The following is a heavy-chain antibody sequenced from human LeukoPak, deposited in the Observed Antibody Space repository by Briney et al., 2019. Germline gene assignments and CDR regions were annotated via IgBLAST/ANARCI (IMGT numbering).Heavy chain of an antibody. V-gene: IGHV1-69*13. Sequence: SVNVSCKASGGTFSSYAITWVRQAPGQGLEWMGGIIPIFGTANYAQKFQGRVTITADESTSTAYMELSSLRSEDTAVYYCARRGGYNYGYNAFDIWGQGTMVTVSS. CDR3: ARRGGYNYGYNAFDI. CDR2: IIPIFGTA. J-gene: IGHJ3*02. CDR1: GGTFSSYA. D-gene: IGHD5-18*01.